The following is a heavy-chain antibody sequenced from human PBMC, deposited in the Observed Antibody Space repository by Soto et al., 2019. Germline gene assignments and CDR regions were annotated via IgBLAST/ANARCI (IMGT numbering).Heavy chain of an antibody. Sequence: QVQLVQSGPEVKKPGASVKVSCEASGYTFTTSGISWVRQAPGQGLEWMGWISTYNGDTNSAQKFQGRVTMTAATSTGTAYMELMSLKSDDTAVYYCARQGSWPYYYYGLDVLGKGTTVTVSS. CDR2: ISTYNGDT. CDR3: ARQGSWPYYYYGLDV. D-gene: IGHD1-26*01. CDR1: GYTFTTSG. V-gene: IGHV1-18*01. J-gene: IGHJ6*04.